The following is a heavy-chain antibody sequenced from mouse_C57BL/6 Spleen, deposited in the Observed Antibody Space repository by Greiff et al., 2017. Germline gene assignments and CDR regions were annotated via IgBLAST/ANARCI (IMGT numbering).Heavy chain of an antibody. J-gene: IGHJ3*01. D-gene: IGHD2-4*01. CDR3: ARDYDYGFAY. Sequence: QVQLQQSGAELVMPGASVKLSCKASGYTFTSYWMHWVKQRPGQGLEWIGEIDPSDSYTNYNQKFKGKSTLTVDKSSSTAYMQLSSLTSEDSAVYYCARDYDYGFAYWGQGTLVTVSA. V-gene: IGHV1-69*01. CDR2: IDPSDSYT. CDR1: GYTFTSYW.